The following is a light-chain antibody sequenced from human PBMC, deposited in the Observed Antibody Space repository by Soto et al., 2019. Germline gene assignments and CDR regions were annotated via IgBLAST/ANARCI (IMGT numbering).Light chain of an antibody. V-gene: IGLV2-14*01. J-gene: IGLJ1*01. CDR1: SSDVGAYTS. Sequence: QSALTQPASVSGSPGQSITISCTGTSSDVGAYTSVSWYQHHPDKAPKVMIYEVNRRPSGVSLRFSGSKSGNTASLTISGLQAEDEADYYCSSYTSSSTPYVFGTGTKVTVL. CDR2: EVN. CDR3: SSYTSSSTPYV.